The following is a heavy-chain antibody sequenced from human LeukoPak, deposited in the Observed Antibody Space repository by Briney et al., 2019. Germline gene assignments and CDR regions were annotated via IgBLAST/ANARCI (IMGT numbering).Heavy chain of an antibody. Sequence: GASVKVSCKASGYTFTSYYMHWVRQAPGQGLEWMGIIYPSGGSTIYAQKFQGRVTMTRDMSTSTVYMELSSLRSEDTAVYYCARSYYDSNADYRPFDYWGQGTLVTVSS. CDR3: ARSYYDSNADYRPFDY. CDR1: GYTFTSYY. D-gene: IGHD3-22*01. V-gene: IGHV1-46*01. CDR2: IYPSGGST. J-gene: IGHJ4*02.